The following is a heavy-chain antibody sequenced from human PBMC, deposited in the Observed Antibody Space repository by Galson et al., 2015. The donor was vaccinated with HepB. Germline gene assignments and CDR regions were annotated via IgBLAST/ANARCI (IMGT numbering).Heavy chain of an antibody. CDR1: GLTVSSHY. J-gene: IGHJ3*02. D-gene: IGHD2-2*01. CDR3: ARGYCSSTSCYSHAWKDAFDI. V-gene: IGHV3-74*01. Sequence: SLRLSCAVSGLTVSSHYMTWVRQAPGKGLVWVSRINSDGSSTSYADSVKGRFTISRDNAKNTLYLQMNSLRAEDTAVYYCARGYCSSTSCYSHAWKDAFDIWGQGTMVTVSS. CDR2: INSDGSST.